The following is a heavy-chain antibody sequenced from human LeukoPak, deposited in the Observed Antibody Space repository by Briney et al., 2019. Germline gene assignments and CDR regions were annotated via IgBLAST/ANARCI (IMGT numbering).Heavy chain of an antibody. CDR3: AREGEQLGHFDY. CDR2: IYYSGST. J-gene: IGHJ4*02. CDR1: GGSISSGGYY. D-gene: IGHD6-13*01. Sequence: PSQTLSLTCTVSGGSISSGGYYWSWIRQHPGKGLEWIGYIYYSGSTYYNPSLKSRVTISVDTSKNQFSLKLSSVTAADTAVYYCAREGEQLGHFDYWGQGTLVTVSS. V-gene: IGHV4-31*03.